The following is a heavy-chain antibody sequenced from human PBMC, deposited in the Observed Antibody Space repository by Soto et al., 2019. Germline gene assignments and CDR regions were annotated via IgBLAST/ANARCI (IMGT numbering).Heavy chain of an antibody. J-gene: IGHJ5*02. D-gene: IGHD3-10*01. V-gene: IGHV1-18*01. CDR1: GYTFTNYG. Sequence: QVQLVQSGGEVKKPGASVKVSCKASGYTFTNYGISWVRQAPGQGLEWMGWINVYNGNTKYAQKVQGRVTMTIDTSTSTAYMELRSLRSDDTAVYYCARGVGSGSYYNQYNWFDPWGQGTLVTVSS. CDR3: ARGVGSGSYYNQYNWFDP. CDR2: INVYNGNT.